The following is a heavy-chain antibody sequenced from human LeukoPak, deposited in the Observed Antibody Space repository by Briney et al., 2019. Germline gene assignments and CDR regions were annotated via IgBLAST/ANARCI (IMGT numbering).Heavy chain of an antibody. J-gene: IGHJ3*02. CDR1: GFTFSSYS. Sequence: PGGSLRLSCVASGFTFSSYSMSWVRQAPGKGLEWVSSISSSSSYIYYADSVKGRFTISRDNAKNSLYLQMNSLRAEDTAVYYCARGNSGYDYRAFDIWGQGTMVTVSS. D-gene: IGHD5-12*01. CDR2: ISSSSSYI. V-gene: IGHV3-21*01. CDR3: ARGNSGYDYRAFDI.